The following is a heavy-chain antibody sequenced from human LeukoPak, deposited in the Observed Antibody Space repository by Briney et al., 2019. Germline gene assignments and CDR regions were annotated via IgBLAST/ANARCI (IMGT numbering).Heavy chain of an antibody. CDR3: ARELVVSYDSGSSYVHAFDL. CDR1: GGSINYYY. V-gene: IGHV4-59*01. CDR2: IYSSGST. Sequence: SETLSLTCNVAGGSINYYYWSWLRQAPGKGLEWIGYIYSSGSTNYNPSLKSRVSISVDTSKNQVSLKLRSVTAADTALYYCARELVVSYDSGSSYVHAFDLWGQGTQITVSS. J-gene: IGHJ3*01. D-gene: IGHD3-10*01.